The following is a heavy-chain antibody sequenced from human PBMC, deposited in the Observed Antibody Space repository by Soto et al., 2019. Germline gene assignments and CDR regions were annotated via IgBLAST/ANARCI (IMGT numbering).Heavy chain of an antibody. CDR3: ARLGTGFDY. Sequence: TTSWIGWVRQMPGKGLEWMGIIFPADSDTRYSPSFQGQVTISADKSISTAYLQWSSLRASDTAMYYCARLGTGFDYWGQGTLVTVSS. D-gene: IGHD2-21*02. V-gene: IGHV5-51*01. CDR2: IFPADSDT. CDR1: TTSW. J-gene: IGHJ4*02.